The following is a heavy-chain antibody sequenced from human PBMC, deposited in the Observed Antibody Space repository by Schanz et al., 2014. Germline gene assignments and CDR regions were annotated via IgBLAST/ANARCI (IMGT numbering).Heavy chain of an antibody. CDR2: IRYDGINK. CDR3: AKEWSPSF. Sequence: VQLLESGGGVVQPGGSLRLSCAASGFTFSTTGMHWVRQAPGKGLVWVTYIRYDGINKYYADSVKGRFTVSRDNAKSTLFLQMDSLRPEDTAIYYCAKEWSPSFWGQGTLVTVSS. D-gene: IGHD1-26*01. CDR1: GFTFSTTG. V-gene: IGHV3-30*02. J-gene: IGHJ4*02.